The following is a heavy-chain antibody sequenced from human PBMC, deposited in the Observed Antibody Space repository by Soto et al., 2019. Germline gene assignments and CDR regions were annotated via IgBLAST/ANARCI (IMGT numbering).Heavy chain of an antibody. Sequence: QVQLQESGPGLVKPSQTLSLTCTVSGGSISSGGYYWSWIRQHPGKGLEWIGYIYYSGSTYYNPSLKGRVTISVDTSKNQYSLKLSSVTAADTAVYYCARLVVRGVPPPYRMDVWGQGTTVTVSS. D-gene: IGHD3-10*01. J-gene: IGHJ6*02. CDR2: IYYSGST. CDR1: GGSISSGGYY. V-gene: IGHV4-31*03. CDR3: ARLVVRGVPPPYRMDV.